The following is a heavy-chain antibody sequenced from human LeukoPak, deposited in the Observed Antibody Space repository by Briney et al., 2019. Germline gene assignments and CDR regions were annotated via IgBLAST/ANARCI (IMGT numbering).Heavy chain of an antibody. V-gene: IGHV3-23*01. CDR1: GGSISSYY. CDR2: ISGSGGST. Sequence: PSETLSLTCTVSGGSISSYYWSWVRQAPGKGLEWVSAISGSGGSTYYADSVKGRFTISRDNSKNTLYLQMNSLRAEDTAVYYCAKGSKGPYGSGSYLDYWGQGTLVTVSS. D-gene: IGHD3-10*01. J-gene: IGHJ4*02. CDR3: AKGSKGPYGSGSYLDY.